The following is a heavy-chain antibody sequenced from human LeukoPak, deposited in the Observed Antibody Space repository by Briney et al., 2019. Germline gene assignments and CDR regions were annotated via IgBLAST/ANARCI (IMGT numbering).Heavy chain of an antibody. Sequence: GGSLRLSCAASGFTFSSYAMHWVRQAPGKGLEWVAVISYDGSNKYYADSVKGRFTFSRDNSKNTLYLQMNSLRAEDTAVYYCARDDLLDYWGQGTLVTVSS. CDR3: ARDDLLDY. CDR1: GFTFSSYA. CDR2: ISYDGSNK. J-gene: IGHJ4*02. V-gene: IGHV3-30*01.